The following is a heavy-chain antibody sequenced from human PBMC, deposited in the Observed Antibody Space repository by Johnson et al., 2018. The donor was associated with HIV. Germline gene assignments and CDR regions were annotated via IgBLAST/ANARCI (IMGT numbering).Heavy chain of an antibody. CDR1: GFTFDDFG. J-gene: IGHJ3*02. D-gene: IGHD3-16*01. CDR2: IGNTGART. Sequence: EVQLVESGGGVVRPGGSLRLSCAASGFTFDDFGMGWVRQAPGKGLEWVSLIGNTGARTYYTDSVKGRFTLSRDTAENLLYLQMHSLRVEDTAVYYCARDGGYYDYVWVIRGAFDIWGKGTMVTVSS. CDR3: ARDGGYYDYVWVIRGAFDI. V-gene: IGHV3-20*04.